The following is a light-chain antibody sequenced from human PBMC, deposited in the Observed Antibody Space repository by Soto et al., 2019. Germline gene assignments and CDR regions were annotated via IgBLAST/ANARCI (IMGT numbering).Light chain of an antibody. CDR2: DAS. Sequence: EFVLTQSPGTLSLSPGERATLSCRASQTVSNNYLAWYQQKPGQAPRLLIYDASSRATGIPDRFSGGGSGTDVTLTIGRREPEDGAVYYCQQFSSYPLTFGGGTKVEIK. J-gene: IGKJ4*01. CDR3: QQFSSYPLT. CDR1: QTVSNNY. V-gene: IGKV3-20*01.